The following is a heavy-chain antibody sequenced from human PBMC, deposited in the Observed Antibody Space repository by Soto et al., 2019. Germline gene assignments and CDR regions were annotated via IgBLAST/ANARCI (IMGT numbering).Heavy chain of an antibody. CDR2: IIPIFGTA. CDR3: ARDVQTIAALGDH. Sequence: ASVKVSCKASGGTFSSYAISWVRQAPGQGLEWMGGIIPIFGTANYAQKFQGRVTITADKSTSTAYMELSSLRSEDTAVYYCARDVQTIAALGDHWGQGTLVTVSS. V-gene: IGHV1-69*06. D-gene: IGHD6-13*01. CDR1: GGTFSSYA. J-gene: IGHJ4*02.